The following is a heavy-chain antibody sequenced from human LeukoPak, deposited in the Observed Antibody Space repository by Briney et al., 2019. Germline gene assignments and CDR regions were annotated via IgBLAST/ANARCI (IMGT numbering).Heavy chain of an antibody. CDR2: IKEDGSAT. CDR3: ARDSPGYLAYDS. CDR1: GSTFSTYW. J-gene: IGHJ4*02. V-gene: IGHV3-7*04. D-gene: IGHD1-1*01. Sequence: GGSLRLSCAASGSTFSTYWMTWVRQAPGKGPEWVANIKEDGSATYYVDSVKGRFTISRGNAKKSLYLQMNSLRAEDTAVYYCARDSPGYLAYDSWGQGTLVTVSS.